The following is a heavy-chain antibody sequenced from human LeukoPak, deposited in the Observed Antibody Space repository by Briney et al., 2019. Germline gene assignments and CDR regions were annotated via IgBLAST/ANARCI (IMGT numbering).Heavy chain of an antibody. CDR1: GYSFTSYA. Sequence: GASVKVSCKASGYSFTSYAMHWVRQAPGQRLEWMGWINAGNGNTEYSQKFQGRVTITRDASASTAYMELSNLRSGDTAVYYCAREDTAFDCWGQGTLVTVSS. CDR2: INAGNGNT. V-gene: IGHV1-3*01. D-gene: IGHD5-18*01. J-gene: IGHJ4*02. CDR3: AREDTAFDC.